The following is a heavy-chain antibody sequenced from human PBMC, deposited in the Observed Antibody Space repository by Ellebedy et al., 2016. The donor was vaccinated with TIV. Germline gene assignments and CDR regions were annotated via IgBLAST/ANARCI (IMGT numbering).Heavy chain of an antibody. CDR2: ISYDGSIK. CDR3: TREGNRGDCSGGSCYLT. CDR1: GFTFSNYW. V-gene: IGHV3-74*01. Sequence: GESLKISCAASGFTFSNYWMHWVRQVPGKGLVWVSRISYDGSIKSYGDSVKGRFTVSRDNAENTLYLQMNSLGVEDTAVYYCTREGNRGDCSGGSCYLTWGQGALVTVSS. J-gene: IGHJ4*02. D-gene: IGHD2-15*01.